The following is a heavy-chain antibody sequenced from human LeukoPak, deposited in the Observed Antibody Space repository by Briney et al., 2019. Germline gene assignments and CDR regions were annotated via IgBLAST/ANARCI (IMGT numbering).Heavy chain of an antibody. J-gene: IGHJ4*02. CDR2: INHSGST. D-gene: IGHD2-2*01. CDR3: ARGVHCSSTSCPFDY. Sequence: PSETLSLTCAVYGGSFSGYYWSWIRQPPGKGLEWIGEINHSGSTNYNPSLKSRVTISVDTSKNQFSLKLSSVTAADTAVYYCARGVHCSSTSCPFDYWGQGTLVTVSS. CDR1: GGSFSGYY. V-gene: IGHV4-34*01.